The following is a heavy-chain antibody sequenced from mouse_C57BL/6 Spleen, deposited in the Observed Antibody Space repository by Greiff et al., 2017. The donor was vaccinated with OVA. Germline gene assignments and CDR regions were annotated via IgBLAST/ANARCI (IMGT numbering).Heavy chain of an antibody. CDR1: GYTFTDYY. D-gene: IGHD6-1*01. J-gene: IGHJ2*01. V-gene: IGHV1-19*01. Sequence: VHVKQSGPVLVKPGASVKMSCKASGYTFTDYYMNWVKQSHGKSLEWIGVINPYNGGTSYNQKFKGKATLTVDKSSSTAYMELNSLTSEDSAVYYCARGSQTYFDYWGQGTTLTVSS. CDR2: INPYNGGT. CDR3: ARGSQTYFDY.